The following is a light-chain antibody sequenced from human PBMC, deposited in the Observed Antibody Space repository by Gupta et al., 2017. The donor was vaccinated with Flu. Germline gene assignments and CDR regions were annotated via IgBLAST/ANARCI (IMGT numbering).Light chain of an antibody. CDR2: ENN. CDR1: SSNIGNNY. J-gene: IGLJ2*01. V-gene: IGLV1-51*02. Sequence: QSVFTQPPSVSSPPGQKVTISCSGSSSNIGNNYVSWYQQLPGTAPKLLIYENNKRPSGIPDRFSGSKSGTSATLGITGLQTGDEADYYCGTWDSSLSVVFGGGTKLTVL. CDR3: GTWDSSLSVV.